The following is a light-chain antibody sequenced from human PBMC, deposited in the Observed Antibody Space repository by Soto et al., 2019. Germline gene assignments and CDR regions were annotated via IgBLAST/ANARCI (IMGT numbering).Light chain of an antibody. J-gene: IGKJ1*01. Sequence: DIQVTQSPSSLSASVGDRVTITCRASQNIRTYLTWYQQKPGKAHKLLIYEASDLQSGVPSRFSGSGSGTDFSLTITSLQPEDFATYYCQQSFYAPPTFGQGTKVEIK. CDR2: EAS. CDR1: QNIRTY. V-gene: IGKV1-39*01. CDR3: QQSFYAPPT.